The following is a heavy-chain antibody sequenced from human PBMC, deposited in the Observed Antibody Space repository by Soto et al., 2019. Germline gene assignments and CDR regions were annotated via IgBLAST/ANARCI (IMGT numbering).Heavy chain of an antibody. Sequence: GGSLRLACAASGFTFSSYAMSWVRQAPGKGLEWVSAIGGSGDSTYYADSVKGRFTISRDNARDTLYLQMNSLRAEDTAVYYCAREEQQLVDGYYYYYYYMDVWGKRTTVTVSS. CDR3: AREEQQLVDGYYYYYYYMDV. CDR1: GFTFSSYA. CDR2: IGGSGDST. V-gene: IGHV3-23*01. D-gene: IGHD6-13*01. J-gene: IGHJ6*03.